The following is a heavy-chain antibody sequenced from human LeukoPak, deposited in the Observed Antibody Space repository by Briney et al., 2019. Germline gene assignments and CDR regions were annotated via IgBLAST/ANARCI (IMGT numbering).Heavy chain of an antibody. CDR2: ISGSGGST. V-gene: IGHV3-23*01. CDR1: GFTFSSYA. Sequence: GGSLRLSCAASGFTFSSYAMSWVRQAPGKGLEWVSAISGSGGSTYYADSVKGRFTISRDNYKNTLYLQMNSLRAEDTAVYYCAKGLSYSKYYDFWSGSGTFDYWGQGTLVTVSS. CDR3: AKGLSYSKYYDFWSGSGTFDY. J-gene: IGHJ4*02. D-gene: IGHD3-3*01.